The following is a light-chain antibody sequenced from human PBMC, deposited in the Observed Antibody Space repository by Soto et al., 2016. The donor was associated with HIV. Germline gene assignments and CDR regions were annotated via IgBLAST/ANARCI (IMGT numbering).Light chain of an antibody. J-gene: IGKJ3*01. Sequence: DIQMTQSPSTLSASVGDRVTITCRASQSINSWLAWYQQKAGKAPKLLIYDASNLGKGVPPRFTGSGSGTDYTFTITSLQPEDTATYYCQQYDDLPLTFGPGTKVNI. CDR2: DAS. CDR1: QSINSW. V-gene: IGKV1-33*01. CDR3: QQYDDLPLT.